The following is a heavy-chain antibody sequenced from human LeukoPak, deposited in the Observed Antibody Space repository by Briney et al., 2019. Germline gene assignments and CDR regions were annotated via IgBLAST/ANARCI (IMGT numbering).Heavy chain of an antibody. J-gene: IGHJ4*02. V-gene: IGHV1-46*01. CDR1: GYTFTSYY. CDR3: ARAARGVEMATIGVFDY. Sequence: GASVKVSCKASGYTFTSYYMHWVRQAPGQGLEWMGIINPSGGSTGYAQKFQGRVTMTRDMSTSTVYMELSSLRAEDTAVYYCARAARGVEMATIGVFDYWGQGTLVTVSS. CDR2: INPSGGST. D-gene: IGHD5-24*01.